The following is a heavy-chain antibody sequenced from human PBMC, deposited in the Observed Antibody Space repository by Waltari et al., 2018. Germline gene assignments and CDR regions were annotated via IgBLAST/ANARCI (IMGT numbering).Heavy chain of an antibody. J-gene: IGHJ4*02. CDR2: INDDGSRT. V-gene: IGHV3-74*01. CDR1: GSTFSSHL. CDR3: GRESTTDWYVDH. D-gene: IGHD3-9*01. Sequence: EVQMVESGGGLVQPGGSLRLSCAASGSTFSSHLLHWVRQGPGKGLVWVAGINDDGSRTAYADSVKGRVTISRDNAKNILYLEMSSLTAEDTAVYYCGRESTTDWYVDHWGQGTLVTVSS.